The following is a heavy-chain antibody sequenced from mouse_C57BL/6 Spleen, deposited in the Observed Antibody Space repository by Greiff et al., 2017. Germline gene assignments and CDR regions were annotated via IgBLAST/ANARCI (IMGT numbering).Heavy chain of an antibody. D-gene: IGHD2-4*01. V-gene: IGHV1-39*01. Sequence: VQLQQSGAELVKPGASVKISCKASGYAFSSYWMNWVKQSNGKSLEWIGVINPNYGTTSYNQKFKGKATLTVDQSSSTAYMQLHSLTSEDSAVYYCARAFDYAWFAYWGQGTLVTVSA. CDR3: ARAFDYAWFAY. CDR1: GYAFSSYW. CDR2: INPNYGTT. J-gene: IGHJ3*01.